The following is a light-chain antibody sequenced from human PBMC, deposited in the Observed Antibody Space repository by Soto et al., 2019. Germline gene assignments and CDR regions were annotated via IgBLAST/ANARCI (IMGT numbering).Light chain of an antibody. V-gene: IGKV1-9*01. CDR2: SAS. Sequence: DIQLTQSPSFLSASFGDRITITCRASQGISNYLAWYQQKPGKAPELLVYSASTLQSGVPSRFSGGGSETEFSLTIGTLQPEDFATYYCLQLFRYPLTFGGGTKVDI. CDR3: LQLFRYPLT. CDR1: QGISNY. J-gene: IGKJ4*01.